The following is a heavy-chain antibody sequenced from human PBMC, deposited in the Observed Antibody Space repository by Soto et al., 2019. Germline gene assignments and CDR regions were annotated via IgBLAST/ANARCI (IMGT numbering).Heavy chain of an antibody. CDR1: GFTFSSYA. Sequence: EVQLLESGGGLVQPGGSLRLSCAASGFTFSSYAMSWVRQAPGKGLQWVSAISGSGGGTYYADSVKGRFTISRDNSKNTLYLQMNSLRAEDTAVYYCAKDKDLVVLPTAKWDYWGQGTLVTVSS. J-gene: IGHJ4*02. D-gene: IGHD2-2*01. V-gene: IGHV3-23*01. CDR2: ISGSGGGT. CDR3: AKDKDLVVLPTAKWDY.